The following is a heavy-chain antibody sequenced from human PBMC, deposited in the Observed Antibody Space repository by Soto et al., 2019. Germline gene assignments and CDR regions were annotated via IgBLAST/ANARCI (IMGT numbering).Heavy chain of an antibody. D-gene: IGHD1-26*01. CDR1: GGTFSSYA. CDR2: IIPIFGTA. J-gene: IGHJ3*02. Sequence: QVQLVQSGAEVKKPGSSVKVSCKASGGTFSSYAISWVRQAPGQGLEWMGGIIPIFGTANYAQKFQGRVTIXXDXSXXTAYMELSSLRSEDTAVYYCARDVYIVGATAAFDIWGQGTMVTVSS. CDR3: ARDVYIVGATAAFDI. V-gene: IGHV1-69*12.